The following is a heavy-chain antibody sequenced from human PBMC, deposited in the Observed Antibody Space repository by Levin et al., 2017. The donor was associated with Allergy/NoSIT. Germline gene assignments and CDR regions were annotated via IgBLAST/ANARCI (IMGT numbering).Heavy chain of an antibody. J-gene: IGHJ2*01. CDR2: ISGSGGST. V-gene: IGHV3-23*01. D-gene: IGHD4-17*01. Sequence: LSLTCAASGFTFSSYAMSWVRQAPGKGLEWVSAISGSGGSTYYADSVKGRFTISRDNSKNTLYLQMNSLRAEDTAVYYCAKASVTNWYFDLWGRGTLVTVSS. CDR1: GFTFSSYA. CDR3: AKASVTNWYFDL.